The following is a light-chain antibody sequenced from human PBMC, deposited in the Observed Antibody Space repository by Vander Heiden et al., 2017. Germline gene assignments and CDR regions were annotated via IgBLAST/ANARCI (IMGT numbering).Light chain of an antibody. V-gene: IGKV2-28*01. Sequence: DIVMTQSPLSLLVTPREPASISCRSSQSLLLSNGYHYLDWHLQKPGQTPQLLIYLGSKRASGVTDRFSGSGSDTNFTLKISRVEDEDVGVYYCRQAIQRATFGSGTKVDIK. CDR1: QSLLLSNGYHY. CDR3: RQAIQRAT. J-gene: IGKJ3*01. CDR2: LGS.